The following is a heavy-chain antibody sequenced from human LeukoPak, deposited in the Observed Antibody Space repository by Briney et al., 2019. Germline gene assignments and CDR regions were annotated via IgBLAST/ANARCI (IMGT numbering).Heavy chain of an antibody. D-gene: IGHD6-6*01. CDR1: GGTFSSYA. CDR2: IIPIFGTA. J-gene: IGHJ5*02. Sequence: SVKVSCKASGGTFSSYAISWVRQAPGQGLEWMGGIIPIFGTANYAQKFQGRVTITTDESTSTAHMELSSLRSEDTAVYYCALEYSSFNWFDPWGQGTLVTVSS. V-gene: IGHV1-69*05. CDR3: ALEYSSFNWFDP.